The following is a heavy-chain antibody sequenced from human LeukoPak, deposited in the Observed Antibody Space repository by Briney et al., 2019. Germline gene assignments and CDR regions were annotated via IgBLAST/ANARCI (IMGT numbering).Heavy chain of an antibody. D-gene: IGHD1-7*01. Sequence: SETLSLTCTVSGGSISSSSYYWGWIRQPPGKGLEWIGSIYYSGSTYYNPSLKSRVTISVDTSKNQFSLKLGAVTAADTAVYYFARHVPGPYNLNYVGAFDIWGQGTMVTVSS. CDR3: ARHVPGPYNLNYVGAFDI. CDR1: GGSISSSSYY. J-gene: IGHJ3*02. CDR2: IYYSGST. V-gene: IGHV4-39*01.